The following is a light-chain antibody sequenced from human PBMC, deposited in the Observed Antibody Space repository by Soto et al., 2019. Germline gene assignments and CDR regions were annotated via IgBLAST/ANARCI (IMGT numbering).Light chain of an antibody. CDR2: GAS. CDR1: QSVSSSY. Sequence: EIVLTQSPGTLSLSPGERATLSCRASQSVSSSYLAWYQQKXGXAPRLLIYGASSRATGIPDRFSXXXSGXXXTLTISRLEPEDFAVYYCQQYGSSPWTFGQGTKVEIK. J-gene: IGKJ1*01. CDR3: QQYGSSPWT. V-gene: IGKV3-20*01.